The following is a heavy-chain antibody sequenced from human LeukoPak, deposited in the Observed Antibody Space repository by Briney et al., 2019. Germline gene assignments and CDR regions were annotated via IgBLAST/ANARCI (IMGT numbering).Heavy chain of an antibody. CDR2: INPNSGGT. Sequence: ASVKFSCKASGYTFTGYYMHWVRQAPGQGLEWMGWINPNSGGTNYAQKFQGRVTMTRDTSISTAYMELSRLRSDDTAVYYCARVITFGGVIALGYWGQGTLVTVSS. CDR1: GYTFTGYY. J-gene: IGHJ4*02. V-gene: IGHV1-2*02. D-gene: IGHD3-16*02. CDR3: ARVITFGGVIALGY.